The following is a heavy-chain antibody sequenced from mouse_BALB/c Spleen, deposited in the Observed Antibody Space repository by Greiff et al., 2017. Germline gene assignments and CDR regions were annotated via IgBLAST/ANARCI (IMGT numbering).Heavy chain of an antibody. J-gene: IGHJ4*01. CDR3: ARGWDVDYAMDY. D-gene: IGHD4-1*01. Sequence: VQLQQSGPELVKPGASVRISCKASGYTFTSYYIHWVKQRPGQGLEWIGWIYPGNVNTKYNEKFKGKATLTADKSSSTAYMQLSSLTSEDSAVYYCARGWDVDYAMDYWGQGTSVTVSS. CDR1: GYTFTSYY. CDR2: IYPGNVNT. V-gene: IGHV1S56*01.